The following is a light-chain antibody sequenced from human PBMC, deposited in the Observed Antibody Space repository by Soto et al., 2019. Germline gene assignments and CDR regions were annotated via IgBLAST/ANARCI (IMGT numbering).Light chain of an antibody. J-gene: IGLJ3*02. V-gene: IGLV1-51*02. Sequence: QSVLTQPPSVSAAPGQKVTISCSGSSSNIGNNYVSWYQQLPGTAPKLLIYENNKRPSGIPDRFSGSKSGTSATLGITGLQTGDEADYYCGTWASSLRKWVFGGGTKLTVL. CDR2: ENN. CDR1: SSNIGNNY. CDR3: GTWASSLRKWV.